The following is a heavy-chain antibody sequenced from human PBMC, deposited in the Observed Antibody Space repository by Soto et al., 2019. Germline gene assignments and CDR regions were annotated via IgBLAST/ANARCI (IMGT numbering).Heavy chain of an antibody. Sequence: QVQLQESGPGLVKPSQTLSLTCTVSGGSISSGGYYWSWIRQHPGKGLEWIGYIYYSGSTYYNPSLKSRVTISVETSKNQFSLKLSSVTAADTSVYYCARDYPDMDTVTTKGRTRNVAFDIWGQGTMVTVSS. D-gene: IGHD4-17*01. V-gene: IGHV4-31*03. J-gene: IGHJ3*02. CDR1: GGSISSGGYY. CDR2: IYYSGST. CDR3: ARDYPDMDTVTTKGRTRNVAFDI.